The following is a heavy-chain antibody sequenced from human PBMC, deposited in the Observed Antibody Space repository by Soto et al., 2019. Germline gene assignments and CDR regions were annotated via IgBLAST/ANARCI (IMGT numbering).Heavy chain of an antibody. J-gene: IGHJ5*02. Sequence: QVQLQESGPGLVKPSQTLSLTCTVSGGSISSGDYYWSWIRQHPGKGLEWIGYISYSGSTYYNPSLKSRVTISVDTSKNLFSRKLSSVTAADTAVYYCARWWSGSRQAFDPWGQGTLVTVSS. CDR2: ISYSGST. V-gene: IGHV4-31*03. CDR3: ARWWSGSRQAFDP. D-gene: IGHD3-3*01. CDR1: GGSISSGDYY.